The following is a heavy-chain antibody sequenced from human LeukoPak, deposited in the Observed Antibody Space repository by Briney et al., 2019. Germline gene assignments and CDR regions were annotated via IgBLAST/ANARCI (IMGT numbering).Heavy chain of an antibody. Sequence: GGSLRLSCAASGFTFSSYAMHWVRQAPGKGLEWVAVISYDGSNKYYAESVKGRFTISRDNSKNTLYLQMNSLRAEDTAVYYCVPGELSSSETTWGQGTLVTVSS. CDR3: VPGELSSSETT. CDR2: ISYDGSNK. CDR1: GFTFSSYA. V-gene: IGHV3-30*04. D-gene: IGHD3-16*02. J-gene: IGHJ5*02.